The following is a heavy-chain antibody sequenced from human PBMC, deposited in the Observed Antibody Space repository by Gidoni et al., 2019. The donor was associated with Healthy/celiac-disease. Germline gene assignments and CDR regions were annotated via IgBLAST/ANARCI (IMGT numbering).Heavy chain of an antibody. CDR1: GYTFTSYG. J-gene: IGHJ6*02. CDR3: LRVEMDCSSTSCYGMDV. CDR2: ISAYNGNT. Sequence: QVQLVQSGAEVKKPGASVKVSCKASGYTFTSYGISWVRQAPGQGLEWMGWISAYNGNTNYAQKLQGRVTMTTDTSTSTAYMELRSLRSDDTAVYYCLRVEMDCSSTSCYGMDVWGQGTTVTVSS. D-gene: IGHD2-2*01. V-gene: IGHV1-18*01.